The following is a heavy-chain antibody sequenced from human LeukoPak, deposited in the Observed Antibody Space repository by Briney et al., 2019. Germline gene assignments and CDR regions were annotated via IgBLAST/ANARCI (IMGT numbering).Heavy chain of an antibody. J-gene: IGHJ3*02. D-gene: IGHD2-8*01. CDR1: GYTFSTYY. Sequence: GASVKVSCKASGYTFSTYYMHWVRQAPGQGLEWMGWINPYSGATNYAQNFQGRVTMTRDTSINTAYMDLNSLRSDDTAVFYCARAPNPWRNTNDAFDIWGQGTVVIVSS. CDR3: ARAPNPWRNTNDAFDI. CDR2: INPYSGAT. V-gene: IGHV1-2*02.